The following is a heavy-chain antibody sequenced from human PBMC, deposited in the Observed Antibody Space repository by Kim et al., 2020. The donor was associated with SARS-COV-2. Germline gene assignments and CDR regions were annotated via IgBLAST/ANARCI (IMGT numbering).Heavy chain of an antibody. CDR3: ARMIVVDTSAFDI. J-gene: IGHJ3*02. CDR1: GFTFSDYY. V-gene: IGHV3-11*06. CDR2: ISSSSSYT. Sequence: GGSLRLSCAASGFTFSDYYMSWIRQAPGKGLEWVSYISSSSSYTNYADSVKGLFTISGDNAKNSLYLQMNSLRAEDTAVYYCARMIVVDTSAFDIWGQGTMVTVSS. D-gene: IGHD3-22*01.